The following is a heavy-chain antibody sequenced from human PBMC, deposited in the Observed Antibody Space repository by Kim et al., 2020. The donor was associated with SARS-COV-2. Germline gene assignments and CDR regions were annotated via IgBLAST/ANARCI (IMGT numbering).Heavy chain of an antibody. CDR1: GYTFTGYY. V-gene: IGHV1-2*02. CDR2: INPNSGGT. J-gene: IGHJ5*02. CDR3: ARAPAFIAGNWFDP. Sequence: ASVKVSCKASGYTFTGYYMHWVRQAPGQGLEWMGWINPNSGGTNYAQKFQGRVTMTRDTSISTAYMELSRLRSDDTAVYYCARAPAFIAGNWFDPWGQGTLVTVSS. D-gene: IGHD3-3*02.